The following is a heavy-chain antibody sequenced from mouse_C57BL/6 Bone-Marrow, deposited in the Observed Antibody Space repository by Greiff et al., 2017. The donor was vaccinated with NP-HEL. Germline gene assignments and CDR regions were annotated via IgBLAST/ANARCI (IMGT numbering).Heavy chain of an antibody. CDR1: GFSLTSYG. CDR2: IWSGGST. CDR3: ARNGLRRRFAY. D-gene: IGHD2-4*01. J-gene: IGHJ3*01. Sequence: VQLQQSGPGLVQPSQSLSITCTVSGFSLTSYGVHWVRQSPGKGLEWLGVIWSGGSTDYNAAFISRLSISKDNSKSQVFFKMNSLQADDTAIYYCARNGLRRRFAYWGQGTLVTVSA. V-gene: IGHV2-2*01.